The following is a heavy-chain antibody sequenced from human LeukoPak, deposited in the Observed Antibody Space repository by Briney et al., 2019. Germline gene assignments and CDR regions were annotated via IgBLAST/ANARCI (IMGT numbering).Heavy chain of an antibody. Sequence: PSETLSLTCAVYGGSFSGYYWSWIRQPPGKGLEWIGEINHSGSTNYNPSLKSRVTISVDTSKNQFSLKLSSVTAADTAVYYCAGEMATTLGWFDPWGQGTLVTVSS. CDR3: AGEMATTLGWFDP. V-gene: IGHV4-34*01. CDR1: GGSFSGYY. J-gene: IGHJ5*02. CDR2: INHSGST. D-gene: IGHD5-12*01.